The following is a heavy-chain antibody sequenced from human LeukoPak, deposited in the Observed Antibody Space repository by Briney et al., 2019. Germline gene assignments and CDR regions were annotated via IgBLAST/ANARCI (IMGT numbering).Heavy chain of an antibody. CDR3: ARDQGGGDLDY. J-gene: IGHJ4*02. D-gene: IGHD2-21*02. CDR1: GVSISRGDYY. V-gene: IGHV4-30-4*08. CDR2: IYYSGST. Sequence: PSETLSLTCTVSGVSISRGDYYWSWIRQPPGKGLEWIGYIYYSGSTYYNPSLKSRVTILVDTSRNRFSLKVTSVTAADTAVYYCARDQGGGDLDYWGQGTLVTVSS.